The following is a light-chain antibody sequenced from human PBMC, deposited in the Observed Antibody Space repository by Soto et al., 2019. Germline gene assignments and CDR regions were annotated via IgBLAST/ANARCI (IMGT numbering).Light chain of an antibody. Sequence: EIVMTQSPGTLSVSPGEGATLSCRASQSVTTNLAWYQQKPGQAPRLLIYGASIRATGIPARFSGSGSGTEFTLTISSLQSEDFAVYHCQQYSNWPLITFGQGTRLEI. CDR2: GAS. CDR3: QQYSNWPLIT. CDR1: QSVTTN. V-gene: IGKV3-15*01. J-gene: IGKJ5*01.